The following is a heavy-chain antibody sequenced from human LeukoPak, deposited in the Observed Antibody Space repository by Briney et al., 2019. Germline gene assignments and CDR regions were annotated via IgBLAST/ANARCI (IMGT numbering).Heavy chain of an antibody. Sequence: PGGSLRLSCAASGFTFDDYAMHWVRQAPGKGLEWVSGISWNSGSIGYADSVKGRFTISRDNAKNSPYLQMNSLRAEDTALYYCAKDLRRYCSSTSCYEFDYWGQGTLVTVSS. CDR1: GFTFDDYA. J-gene: IGHJ4*02. CDR3: AKDLRRYCSSTSCYEFDY. CDR2: ISWNSGSI. D-gene: IGHD2-2*01. V-gene: IGHV3-9*01.